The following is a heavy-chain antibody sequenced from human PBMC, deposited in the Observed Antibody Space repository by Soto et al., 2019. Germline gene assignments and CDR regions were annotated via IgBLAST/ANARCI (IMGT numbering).Heavy chain of an antibody. CDR2: ISSNGANT. CDR3: VSWVFAGLEY. D-gene: IGHD2-8*01. J-gene: IGHJ4*01. CDR1: GFTFDSPYSHA. Sequence: GGSLRLSCAASGFTFDSPYSHAMSWVPQSPGKGPAWVSTISSNGANTYYAESVQGRFTISKDASRNTVHLHMNNLRGDGTCTCVCVSWVFAGLEYWCHGTLVTV. V-gene: IGHV3-23*01.